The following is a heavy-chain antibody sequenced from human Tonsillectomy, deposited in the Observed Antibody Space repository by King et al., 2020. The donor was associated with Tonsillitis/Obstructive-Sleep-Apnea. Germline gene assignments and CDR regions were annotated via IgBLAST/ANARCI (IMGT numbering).Heavy chain of an antibody. CDR3: ARDGERGYAMGV. CDR1: GFTFSNYW. Sequence: VQLVESGGGLVQPGGSLRLSCAASGFTFSNYWMHWVRQAPGKGLVWVSRINSDGSSTTYADSVKGRFTISRDNAENTLYLQMSSLRAEDTAVYYCARDGERGYAMGVWGQGTTVTVSS. CDR2: INSDGSST. V-gene: IGHV3-74*01. J-gene: IGHJ6*02.